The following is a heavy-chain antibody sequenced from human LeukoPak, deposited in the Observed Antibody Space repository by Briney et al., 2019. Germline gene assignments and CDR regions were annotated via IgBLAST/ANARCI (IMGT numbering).Heavy chain of an antibody. J-gene: IGHJ6*03. D-gene: IGHD3-3*01. CDR1: GGTFSSYA. V-gene: IGHV1-69*06. Sequence: ASVKVSCKASGGTFSSYAISWVRQAPGQGLGWMGGIIPIFGTANYAQKFQGRVTITADKSTSTAYMELSSLRSEDTAVYYCAITLITTYYDFWSGYYYYYMDVWGKGTTVTVSS. CDR3: AITLITTYYDFWSGYYYYYMDV. CDR2: IIPIFGTA.